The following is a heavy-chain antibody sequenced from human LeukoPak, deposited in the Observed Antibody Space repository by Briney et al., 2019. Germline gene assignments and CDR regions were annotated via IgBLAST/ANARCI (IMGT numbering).Heavy chain of an antibody. D-gene: IGHD3-10*01. CDR2: ISAYNGNT. CDR3: ASEKPWGYGSGTDGMYV. V-gene: IGHV1-18*04. J-gene: IGHJ6*04. CDR1: GYTFTNYG. Sequence: ASVKVSCKASGYTFTNYGITWVRQAPGQGLEWMGWISAYNGNTNYAQKFQGRVTMTTDTSTSTAYMELRSLRSDDTAVYYCASEKPWGYGSGTDGMYVWGKGNTVTVSS.